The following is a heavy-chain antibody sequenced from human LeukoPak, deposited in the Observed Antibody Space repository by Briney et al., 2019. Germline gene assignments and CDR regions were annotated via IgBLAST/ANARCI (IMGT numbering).Heavy chain of an antibody. CDR2: INPNSGGT. CDR3: ATTWGSSGYFPY. CDR1: GYTFTGYY. D-gene: IGHD3-22*01. V-gene: IGHV1-2*02. J-gene: IGHJ4*02. Sequence: VASVKVSCKASGYTFTGYYMHWVRQAPGQGLEWMGWINPNSGGTNYAQKFQGRVTMTRDTSISTAYMELSRLRSDDTAVYYCATTWGSSGYFPYWGQGTPVTVSS.